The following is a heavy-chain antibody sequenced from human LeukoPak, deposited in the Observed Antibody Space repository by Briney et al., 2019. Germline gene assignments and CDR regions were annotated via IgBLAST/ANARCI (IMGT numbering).Heavy chain of an antibody. CDR1: GYTFTSYD. CDR3: ARVRGYSYGYWFDP. CDR2: MNPNSGNT. Sequence: ASVKVSCKASGYTFTSYDINWVRQATGQGLEWMGWMNPNSGNTGYAQKFQGRVTITRNTSISTAYMELSSLRSEDTAVYYCARVRGYSYGYWFDPWGQGTLVTVSS. D-gene: IGHD5-18*01. J-gene: IGHJ5*02. V-gene: IGHV1-8*03.